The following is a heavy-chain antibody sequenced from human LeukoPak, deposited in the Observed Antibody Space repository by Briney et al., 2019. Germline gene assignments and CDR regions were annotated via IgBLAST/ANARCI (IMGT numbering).Heavy chain of an antibody. CDR1: GGSISSGRYY. Sequence: SETLSLTCTVSGGSISSGRYYWSWIRQPPGKGLEWIGYIYYSGSTYYNPSLKSRVTISVDTSKNQFSLKLSSVTAADTAVYYCARAGIVLMDNWGQGTLVTVSS. CDR3: ARAGIVLMDN. D-gene: IGHD2-8*01. J-gene: IGHJ4*02. V-gene: IGHV4-30-4*08. CDR2: IYYSGST.